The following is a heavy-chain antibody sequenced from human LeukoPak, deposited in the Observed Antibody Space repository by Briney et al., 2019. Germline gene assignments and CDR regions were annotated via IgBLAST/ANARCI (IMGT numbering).Heavy chain of an antibody. J-gene: IGHJ6*03. Sequence: PSETLSLTCTVSGYSISSGYYWGWIRPPPGKGLEWIGSIYHSGSTYYNPSLKSRVTISVDTSKNQFSLKLSSVTAADTAVYYCARIYGSGSYWIQVYYYYYMDVWGKGTTVTVSS. D-gene: IGHD3-10*01. CDR1: GYSISSGYY. V-gene: IGHV4-38-2*02. CDR2: IYHSGST. CDR3: ARIYGSGSYWIQVYYYYYMDV.